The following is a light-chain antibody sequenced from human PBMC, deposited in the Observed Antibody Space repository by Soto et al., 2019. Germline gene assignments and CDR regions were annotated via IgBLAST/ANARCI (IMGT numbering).Light chain of an antibody. CDR2: EVS. J-gene: IGLJ1*01. Sequence: QSALTQAASVSGSPGQSITISCTGSSSDVGAYTSVSWYKQHPGKAPTLMIYEVSNRPSGVSRRFSGSKSGNTASLTISGLQAEGESHYYCRSYTSDNRDYVFGTGTKGTVL. CDR1: SSDVGAYTS. CDR3: RSYTSDNRDYV. V-gene: IGLV2-14*01.